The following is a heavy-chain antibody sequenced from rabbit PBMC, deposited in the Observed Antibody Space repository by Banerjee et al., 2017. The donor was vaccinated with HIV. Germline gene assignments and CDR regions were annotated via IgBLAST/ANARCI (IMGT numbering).Heavy chain of an antibody. J-gene: IGHJ3*01. D-gene: IGHD7-1*01. CDR3: ARGYAGYGGYATRLDL. CDR1: GFSFSSSSW. Sequence: QEQLEESGGDLVKPEGSLTLTCTASGFSFSSSSWICWVRQAPGKGLEYIGFINGGGVTYYASWAKGRFTISKTSSTTVTLQMTSLTAADTATYFCARGYAGYGGYATRLDLWGQGTLVTDS. V-gene: IGHV1S45*01. CDR2: INGGGVT.